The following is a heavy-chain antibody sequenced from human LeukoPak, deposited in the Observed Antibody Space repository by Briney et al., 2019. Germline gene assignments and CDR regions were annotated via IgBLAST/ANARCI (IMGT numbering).Heavy chain of an antibody. J-gene: IGHJ4*02. CDR2: IRYDGSNK. CDR1: GFTFSSYG. V-gene: IGHV3-30*02. CDR3: AKIFLEWLSNPFDY. D-gene: IGHD3-3*01. Sequence: SGGSLRLSCAASGFTFSSYGMHWVRQAPGKGLERVAFIRYDGSNKYYADSVKGRFTISRDNSKNTLYLQMNSLRAEDTAVYYCAKIFLEWLSNPFDYWGQGTLVTVSS.